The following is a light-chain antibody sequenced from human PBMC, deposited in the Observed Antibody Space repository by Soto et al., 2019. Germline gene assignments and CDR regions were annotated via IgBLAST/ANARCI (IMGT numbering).Light chain of an antibody. CDR2: SDD. CDR3: AAWDDNLNAWV. J-gene: IGLJ3*02. CDR1: SSNIGENA. V-gene: IGLV1-44*01. Sequence: QSVLTQPPSASATPGQRVTISCSGSSSNIGENAVTWYQHLPGTAPKVLIYSDDQRPSGVPDRFFGSKSGTSASLAISGLQSEDEAHFYCAAWDDNLNAWVFGGGTRLTVL.